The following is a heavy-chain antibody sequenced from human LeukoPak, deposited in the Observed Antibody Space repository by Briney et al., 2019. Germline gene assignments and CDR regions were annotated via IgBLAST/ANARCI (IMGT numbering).Heavy chain of an antibody. Sequence: GGSLRLSCAASGFTFSSYAMHWVRQAPGKGLEWVAVISYDGSNKYYADSVKGRFTISRDSSKNTLYLQMNSLRAEDTAVYYCASGRGGTAMAGSIDYWGQGTLVTVSS. CDR3: ASGRGGTAMAGSIDY. D-gene: IGHD5-18*01. CDR1: GFTFSSYA. CDR2: ISYDGSNK. J-gene: IGHJ4*02. V-gene: IGHV3-30*04.